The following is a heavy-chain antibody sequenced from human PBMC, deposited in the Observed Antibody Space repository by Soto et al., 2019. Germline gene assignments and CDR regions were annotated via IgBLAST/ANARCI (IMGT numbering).Heavy chain of an antibody. Sequence: QVQLQESGPGLVKPSETLSLTCTVSGGSINSYCWSWIRQPPGKGLEWIAYIFDSGNANYNPSLKSPVTISVDTSTNQFSLKRTSVTAADTPVYYCARHRRTTVAKFYFDNWGQGALVTVSS. CDR1: GGSINSYC. CDR2: IFDSGNA. D-gene: IGHD4-4*01. CDR3: ARHRRTTVAKFYFDN. J-gene: IGHJ4*02. V-gene: IGHV4-59*08.